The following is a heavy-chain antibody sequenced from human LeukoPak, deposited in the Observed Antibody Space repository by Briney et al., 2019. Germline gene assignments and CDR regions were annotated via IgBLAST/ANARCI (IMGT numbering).Heavy chain of an antibody. CDR2: IIPILGIA. V-gene: IGHV1-69*04. D-gene: IGHD3-22*01. CDR3: ARDEYYYDSSGYYYSAGDY. J-gene: IGHJ4*02. Sequence: ASVKVSCKASGGTFSSYDISWVRQAPGQGLEWMGRIIPILGIANYAQKFQGRVTITADKSTSTAYMELSSLRSEDTAVYYCARDEYYYDSSGYYYSAGDYWGQGTLVTVSS. CDR1: GGTFSSYD.